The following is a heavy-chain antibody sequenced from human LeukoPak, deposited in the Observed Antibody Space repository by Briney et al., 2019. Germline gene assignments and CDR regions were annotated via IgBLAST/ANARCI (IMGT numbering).Heavy chain of an antibody. Sequence: GGSLRLSCAASGSTFSRSAMSWLRQPPGKGLEWVSTINANSGTTSYAASVRGRFTISRDNSKNTLYLQLNTLRADDTATYYCAKPISGGLAVTADWFHPWGQGTLVVVSS. D-gene: IGHD6-19*01. V-gene: IGHV3-23*01. CDR3: AKPISGGLAVTADWFHP. CDR2: INANSGTT. J-gene: IGHJ5*01. CDR1: GSTFSRSA.